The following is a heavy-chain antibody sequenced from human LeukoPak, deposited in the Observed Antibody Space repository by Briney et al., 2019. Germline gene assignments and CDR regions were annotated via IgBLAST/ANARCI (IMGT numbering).Heavy chain of an antibody. Sequence: GSLRLSCAASEVTFSSYWMHWVRQAPGKGLEWVAIVRQDGSAKYYVDSVKGRFTISRDNANNLLYLQMNSLRAEDTAVYYCARATSGPYLDYWGPGTLVSVSS. J-gene: IGHJ4*02. CDR1: EVTFSSYW. CDR3: ARATSGPYLDY. V-gene: IGHV3-7*01. CDR2: VRQDGSAK.